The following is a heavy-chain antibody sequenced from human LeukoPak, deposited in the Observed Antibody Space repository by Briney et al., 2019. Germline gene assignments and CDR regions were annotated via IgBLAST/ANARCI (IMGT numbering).Heavy chain of an antibody. CDR3: ARDSPEEMATMPRGYNYYMDV. CDR2: IYTSGTT. V-gene: IGHV4-61*02. Sequence: PSETLSLTCTVSGGSISSSTYSWTWIRQPAGKGLEWVGRIYTSGTTNHNPSLKSRVTMSVDTSKNQFSLKLSSVTAADTAVYYCARDSPEEMATMPRGYNYYMDVWGKGTTVTISS. CDR1: GGSISSSTYS. J-gene: IGHJ6*03. D-gene: IGHD5-24*01.